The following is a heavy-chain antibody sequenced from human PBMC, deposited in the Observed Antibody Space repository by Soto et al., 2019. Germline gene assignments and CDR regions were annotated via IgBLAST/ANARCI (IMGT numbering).Heavy chain of an antibody. Sequence: QLQLVESGGGVVQPGTSLRLSCTASGFMFKSYVMHWVRQAPGKGLEWVALTSNDGNNKYYGDSVKGRFTVSSDNSKNTLHPQMDSLRPEDTALYYCARWGTTGGFDLWGQGTLVSVSS. CDR2: TSNDGNNK. CDR1: GFMFKSYV. V-gene: IGHV3-30*19. J-gene: IGHJ4*02. D-gene: IGHD3-16*01. CDR3: ARWGTTGGFDL.